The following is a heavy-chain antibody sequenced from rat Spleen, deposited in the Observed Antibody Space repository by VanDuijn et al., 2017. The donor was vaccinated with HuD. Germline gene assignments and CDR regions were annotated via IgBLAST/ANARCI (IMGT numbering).Heavy chain of an antibody. CDR2: ISYDGSST. D-gene: IGHD1-1*01. CDR1: GFTFSDYY. V-gene: IGHV5-7*01. J-gene: IGHJ3*01. Sequence: EVQLVESDGGLVQPGRSLKLSCAASGFTFSDYYMAWVRQAPTKGLEWVATISYDGSSTYYRDSVKGRFTISRDNAKSTLYLQMDSLRSEDTATYYCATDGDYYSGWLAYWGQGTLVTVSS. CDR3: ATDGDYYSGWLAY.